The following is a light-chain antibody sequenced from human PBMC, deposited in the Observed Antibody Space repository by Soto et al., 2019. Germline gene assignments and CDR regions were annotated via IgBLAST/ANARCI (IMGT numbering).Light chain of an antibody. CDR3: QQANSFPLT. J-gene: IGKJ4*01. CDR2: TGS. CDR1: QGISNW. Sequence: DIPMTQSPSSVSASVGDRVSITCRASQGISNWLAWYQQKPGRAPKLLIYTGSSLQSGVPSRFSGTGSGTDFTLTISSLQPEDVETYYCQQANSFPLTFGGGTKVEIK. V-gene: IGKV1-12*01.